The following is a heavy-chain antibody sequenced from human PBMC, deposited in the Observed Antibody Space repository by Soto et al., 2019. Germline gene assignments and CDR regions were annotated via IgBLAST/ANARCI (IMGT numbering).Heavy chain of an antibody. J-gene: IGHJ4*02. Sequence: QVQLVQSGGEVKKPGASVKVSCKTSGYTFANYDFSWVRQAPGQGLEWMGWVSNKNGVTSYAEKFRDRVTITTDTSTSTVYMELRRLTSDDTAVYFCASERLNTGWYGFDYWGQGAQVTVSS. V-gene: IGHV1-18*04. CDR3: ASERLNTGWYGFDY. CDR1: GYTFANYD. D-gene: IGHD6-19*01. CDR2: VSNKNGVT.